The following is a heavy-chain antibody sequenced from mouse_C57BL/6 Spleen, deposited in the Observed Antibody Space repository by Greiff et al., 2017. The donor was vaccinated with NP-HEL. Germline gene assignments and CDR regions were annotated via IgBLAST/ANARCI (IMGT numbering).Heavy chain of an antibody. CDR2: IDPSDSYT. J-gene: IGHJ4*01. D-gene: IGHD3-2*02. CDR1: GYTFTSYW. CDR3: ERNVQYCGSGYEGYYAMDY. Sequence: QVQLQQPGAELVMPGASVKLSCKASGYTFTSYWMHWVKQRPGQGLEWIGEIDPSDSYTNYNQKFKGKSTLTVDKSSSTAYMQLSSLTSEDSAVYYCERNVQYCGSGYEGYYAMDYWGQGTSVTVSS. V-gene: IGHV1-69*01.